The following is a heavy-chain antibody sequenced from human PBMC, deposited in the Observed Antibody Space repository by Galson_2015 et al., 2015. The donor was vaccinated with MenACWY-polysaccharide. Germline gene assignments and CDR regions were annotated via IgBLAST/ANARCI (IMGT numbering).Heavy chain of an antibody. V-gene: IGHV3-72*01. D-gene: IGHD3-9*01. CDR1: GFTFSDHY. J-gene: IGHJ4*02. CDR2: TRNKANSYTT. CDR3: ARVTKVFWLPDQQYYFDY. Sequence: SLRLSCAASGFTFSDHYMDWVRQAPGKGLEWVGRTRNKANSYTTEYAASVKGRFTISRDDSKNSLYLQMNSLKTEDTAVYYCARVTKVFWLPDQQYYFDYWGQGTLVTVSS.